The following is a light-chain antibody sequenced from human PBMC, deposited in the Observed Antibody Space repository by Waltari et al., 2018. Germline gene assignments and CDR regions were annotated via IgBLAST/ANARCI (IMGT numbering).Light chain of an antibody. V-gene: IGLV4-69*01. J-gene: IGLJ3*02. Sequence: QLVLTQSPSASASLGASVKLTCTLSSGHSTHVIAWLQKRPERGPRYLMNVNSDGSHNKGDEIPDRFSGSSSGAEHYLTISSLQSEDEADYYCQTGGHGTWVFGGGTKLTVL. CDR3: QTGGHGTWV. CDR1: SGHSTHV. CDR2: VNSDGSH.